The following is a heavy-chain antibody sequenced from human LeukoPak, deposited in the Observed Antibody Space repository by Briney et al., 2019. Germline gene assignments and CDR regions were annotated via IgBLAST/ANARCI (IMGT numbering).Heavy chain of an antibody. CDR2: IYYSGST. CDR1: GGSLSSYY. V-gene: IGHV4-59*01. J-gene: IGHJ4*02. D-gene: IGHD2-2*01. Sequence: SETLSLTCSVSGGSLSSYYWSWIRQPPGKGLEWTGFIYYSGSTSYNPSLKSRVTISVDTSKNQFSLSLTSVTAADTALYYCARDLRGSSCYDYWGQGTLVTVSS. CDR3: ARDLRGSSCYDY.